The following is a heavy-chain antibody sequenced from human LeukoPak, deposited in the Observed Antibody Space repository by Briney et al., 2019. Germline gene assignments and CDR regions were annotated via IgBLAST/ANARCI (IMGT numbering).Heavy chain of an antibody. V-gene: IGHV3-74*01. CDR3: ARDLKGPVNDVFDM. CDR2: SNSDGSST. D-gene: IGHD4-23*01. Sequence: GGSLTLSCAASGFTFKTYWMLWVRQAPGKGRVWVSHSNSDGSSTSYADSERGRFTISRDNAKNTLYPQMNSLRAEDTAVYYCARDLKGPVNDVFDMWGQGTMVTVSS. CDR1: GFTFKTYW. J-gene: IGHJ3*02.